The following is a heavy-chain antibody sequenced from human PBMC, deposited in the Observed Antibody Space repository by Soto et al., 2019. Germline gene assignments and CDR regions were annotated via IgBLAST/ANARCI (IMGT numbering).Heavy chain of an antibody. Sequence: ASVKVSCKASGYTFTSYAMHWVRQAPGQRLEWMGWINAGNGNTKYSQKFQGRVTITRDTSASTAYMELSSLRSEDTAVYYCAREEDYYDSSGSFDYWGQGTLVTVSS. D-gene: IGHD3-22*01. V-gene: IGHV1-3*01. CDR1: GYTFTSYA. J-gene: IGHJ4*02. CDR2: INAGNGNT. CDR3: AREEDYYDSSGSFDY.